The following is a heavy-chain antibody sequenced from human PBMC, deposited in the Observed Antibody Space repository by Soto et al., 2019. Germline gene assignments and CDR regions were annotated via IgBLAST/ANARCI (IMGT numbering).Heavy chain of an antibody. J-gene: IGHJ6*04. CDR3: SRDDVYWIGGSGDGGPMDV. CDR2: IKSGGST. D-gene: IGHD1-26*01. CDR1: GFTFSSHY. V-gene: IGHV3-66*01. Sequence: EVQLVESGGDLVQPGGSLRLSCAASGFTFSSHYMNWVRQAPGKGLEWVSIIKSGGSTSYADSVKGRFTISRDNSKNTLFLQMNSLRVEDTAMYYCSRDDVYWIGGSGDGGPMDVWGRGTTVTVSS.